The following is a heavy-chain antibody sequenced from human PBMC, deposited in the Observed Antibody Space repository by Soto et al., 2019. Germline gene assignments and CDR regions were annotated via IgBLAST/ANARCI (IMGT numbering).Heavy chain of an antibody. CDR1: GFSLTTSRVG. D-gene: IGHD1-26*01. V-gene: IGHV2-5*02. CDR2: VYWDDSK. CDR3: AHADGGRSLY. Sequence: QITLKESGPTLVKPTPTLTLTCTFSGFSLTTSRVGVGWIRQPPGEALEWLAVVYWDDSKTYRPSLDSSLTSSKDISKDQVALTLTTMDSQDSAASYCAHADGGRSLYWGQCSLVTVSS. J-gene: IGHJ1*01.